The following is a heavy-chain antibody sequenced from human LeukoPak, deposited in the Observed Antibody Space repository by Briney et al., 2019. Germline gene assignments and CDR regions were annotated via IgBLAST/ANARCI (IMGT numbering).Heavy chain of an antibody. Sequence: PSETLSLTCTVSGGSISSYYWNWIRQPPGKGLEWIGYIYYSGSTNYNPSLKSRVTISVDTSKYQFSLKLSSVTAGDTAVYYCAGRLWRRDGYNLSAFDIWGQGTMVTVSS. V-gene: IGHV4-59*01. CDR2: IYYSGST. CDR3: AGRLWRRDGYNLSAFDI. D-gene: IGHD5-24*01. J-gene: IGHJ3*02. CDR1: GGSISSYY.